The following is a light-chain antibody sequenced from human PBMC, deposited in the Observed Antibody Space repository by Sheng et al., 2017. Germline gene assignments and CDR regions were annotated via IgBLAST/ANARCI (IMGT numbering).Light chain of an antibody. J-gene: IGKJ1*01. CDR1: SDYKQQL. CDR2: VHP. Sequence: EIVLTQSPGTLSLSPGERATLSCRASSDYKQQLLSLVPTETWPSLPVSSSTVHPTGPLASQTGSVAVGLGTDFTLTISRLEPEDFAVYYCQQFGSSPPWTFGQGTKVEIK. CDR3: QQFGSSPPWT. V-gene: IGKV3-20*01.